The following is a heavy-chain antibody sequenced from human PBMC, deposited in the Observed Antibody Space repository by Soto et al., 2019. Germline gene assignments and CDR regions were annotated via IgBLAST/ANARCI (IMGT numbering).Heavy chain of an antibody. J-gene: IGHJ6*02. V-gene: IGHV4-59*08. D-gene: IGHD3-10*01. CDR3: ARQGFGPLHGLVDV. Sequence: QVQLQESGPGLVKPSETLSLSCTVSGGSISSYYWSWFRQSPGKRMEWIGYVHHRWGSSYNPSLLGRVAISLDPCKSQFSLEVTSVTAADAAVYYCARQGFGPLHGLVDVWGQGTTVTVSS. CDR1: GGSISSYY. CDR2: VHHRWGS.